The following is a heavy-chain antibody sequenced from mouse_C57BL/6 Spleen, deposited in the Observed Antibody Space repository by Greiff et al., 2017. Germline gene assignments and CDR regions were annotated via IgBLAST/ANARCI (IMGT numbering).Heavy chain of an antibody. V-gene: IGHV1-64*01. CDR2: IHPNSGST. Sequence: VQLQQPGAELVKPGASVKLSCKASGYTFTSYWMHWVKQRPGQGLEWIGMIHPNSGSTNYNEKFKSKATLTVDKSSSTAYMQLSSLTSEDSAVYYCARDYSGYYPAIDYWGQGTSLTVSS. CDR1: GYTFTSYW. D-gene: IGHD2-3*01. CDR3: ARDYSGYYPAIDY. J-gene: IGHJ2*02.